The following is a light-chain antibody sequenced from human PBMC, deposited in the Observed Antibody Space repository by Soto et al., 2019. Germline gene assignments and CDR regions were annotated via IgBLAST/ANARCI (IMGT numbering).Light chain of an antibody. Sequence: EIVLTQSPATLSLSPGERATLSCRASQSVSSYLAWYQQKPGQAPRLLIYDASNRATGTPARFSGSGSGTDFTLTISSLEPEDFAVYYCQHRSDWPLTFGGGTKVEI. CDR1: QSVSSY. CDR3: QHRSDWPLT. CDR2: DAS. J-gene: IGKJ4*01. V-gene: IGKV3-11*01.